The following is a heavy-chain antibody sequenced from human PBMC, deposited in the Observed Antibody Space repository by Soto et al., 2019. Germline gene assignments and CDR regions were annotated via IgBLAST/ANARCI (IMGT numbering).Heavy chain of an antibody. CDR2: IYYSGST. D-gene: IGHD6-13*01. CDR3: AGDMYSSSPTPLDP. CDR1: GGSISSYY. Sequence: SETLSLTCTVSGGSISSYYWSWIRQPPGKGLEWIGYIYYSGSTNYNPSLKSRVTIPVDTSKNQFSLKLSSVTAADTAVYYCAGDMYSSSPTPLDPWGQGTLVTVSS. J-gene: IGHJ5*02. V-gene: IGHV4-59*01.